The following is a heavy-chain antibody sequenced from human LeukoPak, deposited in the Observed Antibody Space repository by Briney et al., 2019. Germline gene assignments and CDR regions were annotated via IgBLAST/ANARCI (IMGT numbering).Heavy chain of an antibody. CDR2: MSFDGSNK. V-gene: IGHV3-30*01. Sequence: GRSLRLSCAASGFTFSSYTMHWVRQAPGKGLEWVAVMSFDGSNKYYADSVKGRFTISRDNSKNTLFLQMNSLRAEDTAVYYCASEIIFGSFDYWGQGTLVTVSS. D-gene: IGHD3-3*01. CDR1: GFTFSSYT. CDR3: ASEIIFGSFDY. J-gene: IGHJ4*02.